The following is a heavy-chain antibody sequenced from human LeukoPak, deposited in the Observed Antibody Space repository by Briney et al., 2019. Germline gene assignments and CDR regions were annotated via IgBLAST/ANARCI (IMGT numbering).Heavy chain of an antibody. CDR1: GFTFSSYA. V-gene: IGHV3-23*01. CDR2: ISGSGGRT. Sequence: GGSLRLSCAASGFTFSSYAMTWVRQAPGKGLEWISAISGSGGRTYYIDSVKGRFTISRDNSKNTLYLQMNSLRVEDTAAYYCAKLPVAGLYFDYWGQGTLVTVSS. CDR3: AKLPVAGLYFDY. D-gene: IGHD6-19*01. J-gene: IGHJ4*02.